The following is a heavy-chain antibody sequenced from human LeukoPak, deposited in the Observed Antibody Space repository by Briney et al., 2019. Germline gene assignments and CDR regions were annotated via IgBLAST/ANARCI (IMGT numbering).Heavy chain of an antibody. D-gene: IGHD6-19*01. V-gene: IGHV6-1*01. Sequence: SQTLSLTCAISGDSVSTNSGAWNWIRQSSSRGLEWLGRTYYRSKWYNDYAVSVKSRITINPDTSKNQFSLQPNSVSPEDTAVYYCARGVTVVGYYFDYWGQGTLVTVSS. CDR3: ARGVTVVGYYFDY. J-gene: IGHJ4*02. CDR2: TYYRSKWYN. CDR1: GDSVSTNSGA.